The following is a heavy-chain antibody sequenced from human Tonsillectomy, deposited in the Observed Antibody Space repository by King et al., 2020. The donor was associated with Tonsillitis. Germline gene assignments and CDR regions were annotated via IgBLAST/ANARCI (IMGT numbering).Heavy chain of an antibody. CDR3: ARDVSALFARDY. CDR1: GFTFDYYW. CDR2: INEEGSRT. Sequence: VQLVESGGGSVQPGGSLRLSCAASGFTFDYYWMRWVRQAPGKGLEWVAAINEEGSRTYYLDSVRGRFTISRDNAKNSLYLQMDSLRAEDTAVYYCARDVSALFARDYWGQGTLVTVPS. V-gene: IGHV3-7*03. D-gene: IGHD2-21*01. J-gene: IGHJ4*02.